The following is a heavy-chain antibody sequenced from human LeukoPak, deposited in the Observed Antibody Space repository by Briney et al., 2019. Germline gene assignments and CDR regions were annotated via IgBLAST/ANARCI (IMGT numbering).Heavy chain of an antibody. D-gene: IGHD7-27*01. CDR2: ISYDGSNK. CDR3: ARDSGDKDAFDI. J-gene: IGHJ3*02. CDR1: GFTFSSYG. Sequence: GGSLRLSCAASGFTFSSYGMHWVRQAPGKGLEWVAVISYDGSNKYYADSVKGRFTISRDNSKNTLYLQMNSLRAEDTAVYYCARDSGDKDAFDIWGQGTMVTVSS. V-gene: IGHV3-30*03.